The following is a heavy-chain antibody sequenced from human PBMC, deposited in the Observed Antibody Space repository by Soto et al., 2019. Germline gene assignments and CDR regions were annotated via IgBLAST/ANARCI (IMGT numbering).Heavy chain of an antibody. CDR1: GFTFSSCV. CDR2: ITDSGTGT. CDR3: AKGLINGRWYAAD. Sequence: EVHLLESGGGLVQPGESLRLSCGASGFTFSSCVMSWVRQAPGKGLEWVSCITDSGTGTYYADSVKGRFTISRDNSKNTMNLQMNNLRAEDTGVYYCAKGLINGRWYAADWGQGTLVTVSS. V-gene: IGHV3-23*01. J-gene: IGHJ4*02. D-gene: IGHD6-13*01.